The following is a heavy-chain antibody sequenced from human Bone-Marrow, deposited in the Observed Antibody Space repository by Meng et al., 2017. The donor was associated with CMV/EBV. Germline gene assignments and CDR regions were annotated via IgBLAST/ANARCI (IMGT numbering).Heavy chain of an antibody. CDR1: GGSISSYY. Sequence: SETLSLTCTVSGGSISSYYWSWIRQSPGKGLEWIGYIYYSGSTNYNPSLKSRVTISVDTSKNQFSLKLSSVTAADTAVYYCARGRYDFWSGPFHNWFDPWGQGTLVTVSS. CDR2: IYYSGST. V-gene: IGHV4-59*01. CDR3: ARGRYDFWSGPFHNWFDP. J-gene: IGHJ5*02. D-gene: IGHD3-3*01.